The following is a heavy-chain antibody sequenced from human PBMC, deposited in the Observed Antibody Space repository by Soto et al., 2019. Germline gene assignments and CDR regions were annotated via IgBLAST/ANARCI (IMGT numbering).Heavy chain of an antibody. V-gene: IGHV4-39*01. D-gene: IGHD3-22*01. J-gene: IGHJ4*02. CDR1: DGSMNSDSSY. CDR2: INHSGST. CDR3: ARLGGYVSVGYYYLWDS. Sequence: SETLSLTCRVSDGSMNSDSSYWGWIRQPPGKGLEWIGVINHSGSTYHNLSLKGRVTVSVDASRNQFSLKLTSMTAADTAVYYCARLGGYVSVGYYYLWDSWGQGTLVTVSS.